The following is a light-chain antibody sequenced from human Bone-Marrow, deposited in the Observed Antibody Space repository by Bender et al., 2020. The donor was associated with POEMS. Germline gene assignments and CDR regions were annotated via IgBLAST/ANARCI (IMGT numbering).Light chain of an antibody. J-gene: IGLJ3*02. CDR3: SSYSGSSSLVV. CDR1: SRDVGGYDY. Sequence: QSGMTQPASVSGSPGQSITISCTGTSRDVGGYDYVSWYQQVPGEAPKLIIYDVNDRPSGVSLRFSGSKSGYTASLTISALQSEDEADYYCSSYSGSSSLVVFGGGTRLAVL. V-gene: IGLV2-14*03. CDR2: DVN.